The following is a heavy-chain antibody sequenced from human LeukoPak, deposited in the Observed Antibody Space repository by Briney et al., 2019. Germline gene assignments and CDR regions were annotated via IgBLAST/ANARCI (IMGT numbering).Heavy chain of an antibody. CDR2: MSYDGSNK. D-gene: IGHD6-19*01. CDR1: GFTFSSYG. J-gene: IGHJ4*02. V-gene: IGHV3-30*18. Sequence: GGSLRLSCAASGFTFSSYGMHWVRQAPGKGLEWVAVMSYDGSNKYYADSVKGRFTISRDNSKNTLYLQMNSLRAEDTAVYYCAKDSIAVAGPFDYWGQGTLVTV. CDR3: AKDSIAVAGPFDY.